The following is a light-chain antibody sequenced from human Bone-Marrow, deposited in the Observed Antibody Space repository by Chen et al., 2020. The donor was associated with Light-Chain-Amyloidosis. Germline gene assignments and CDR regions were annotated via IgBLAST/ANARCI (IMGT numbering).Light chain of an antibody. CDR2: SNN. J-gene: IGLJ2*01. Sequence: QSVLPPPPSASGTPGQRVTVSCSGSRPNVGRNYVNWWQQLPGTAPTVLIYSNNQRPSGVPDRFSGSKSGTSASLAISGLRSEDEADYYCAAWDDSMSAVVFGGGTKLTVL. CDR1: RPNVGRNY. CDR3: AAWDDSMSAVV. V-gene: IGLV1-47*01.